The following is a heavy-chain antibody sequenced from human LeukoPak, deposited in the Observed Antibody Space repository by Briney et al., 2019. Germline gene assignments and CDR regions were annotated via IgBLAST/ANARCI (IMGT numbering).Heavy chain of an antibody. V-gene: IGHV3-7*02. Sequence: PGGSLRLSCAASGFTFSSYWMSWVRQAPGKGLEWVANIKQDGSEKYYVDSVKGRFTISRDNAKNSLYLQMNSLRDEDTAVYYCARVGYYGSGSPGGFDYWGQGTLVTVSS. D-gene: IGHD3-10*01. CDR1: GFTFSSYW. CDR3: ARVGYYGSGSPGGFDY. J-gene: IGHJ4*02. CDR2: IKQDGSEK.